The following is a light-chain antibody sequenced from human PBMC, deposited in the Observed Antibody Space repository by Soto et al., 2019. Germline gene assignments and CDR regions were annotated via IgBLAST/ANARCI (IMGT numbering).Light chain of an antibody. Sequence: EIVLSQSPATLSLSPGERATLSCRASQSVSSSLAWYQHKPGQAPRLLIYDASKRATGIPARFSGSGSGADFTLTISRLEPEDFAGYYCQQRSNWPPTGTFGQGTKVEVK. CDR1: QSVSSS. V-gene: IGKV3-11*01. CDR3: QQRSNWPPTGT. J-gene: IGKJ1*01. CDR2: DAS.